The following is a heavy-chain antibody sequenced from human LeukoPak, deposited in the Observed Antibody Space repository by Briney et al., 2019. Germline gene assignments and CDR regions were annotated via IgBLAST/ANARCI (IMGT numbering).Heavy chain of an antibody. V-gene: IGHV3-23*01. Sequence: GGSLRLSCAASGFTFSSYAMSWVRQAPGKGLEWVSAISGSGGSTYYADSVKGRFTISRDNSKNTLYLQMNSLRAEDTAVYYCAKDLVATASRAYYYDSSGFFLPRFDYWGQGTLVTVSS. CDR2: ISGSGGST. CDR3: AKDLVATASRAYYYDSSGFFLPRFDY. CDR1: GFTFSSYA. D-gene: IGHD3-22*01. J-gene: IGHJ4*02.